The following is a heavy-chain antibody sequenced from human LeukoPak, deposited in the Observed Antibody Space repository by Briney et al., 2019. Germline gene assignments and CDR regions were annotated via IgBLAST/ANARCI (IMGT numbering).Heavy chain of an antibody. J-gene: IGHJ3*02. Sequence: SETLSLTCAVYGGSFSGYYWSWIRQTAGKGLEWIGRIYTSGSTNYNPSLKSRVTMSVDTSKNQFSLKLSSVTAADTAVYYCATFRNYGDYWGDAFDIWGQGTMVTVSS. CDR2: IYTSGST. V-gene: IGHV4-59*10. CDR1: GGSFSGYY. D-gene: IGHD4-17*01. CDR3: ATFRNYGDYWGDAFDI.